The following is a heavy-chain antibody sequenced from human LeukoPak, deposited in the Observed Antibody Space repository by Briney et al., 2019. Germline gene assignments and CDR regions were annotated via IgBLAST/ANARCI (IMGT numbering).Heavy chain of an antibody. V-gene: IGHV4-30-4*08. CDR1: GGSISSGGYY. CDR3: ARDCSGGSCYGAFDI. J-gene: IGHJ3*02. D-gene: IGHD2-15*01. Sequence: SETLSLTCTVSGGSISSGGYYWSWIRQHPGKGLEWIGYIYDSGSTYYDPSLKSRITISVDTSENRFSLKLSSVTATDTAVYYCARDCSGGSCYGAFDIWGQGTMVTVSS. CDR2: IYDSGST.